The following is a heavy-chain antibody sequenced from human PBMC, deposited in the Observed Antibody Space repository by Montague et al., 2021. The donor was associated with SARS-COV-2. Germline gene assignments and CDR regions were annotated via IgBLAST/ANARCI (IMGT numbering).Heavy chain of an antibody. V-gene: IGHV4-39*01. J-gene: IGHJ4*02. CDR3: ARLLLELPGDY. CDR1: GDSISASDYY. CDR2: ISDRGSA. D-gene: IGHD1-7*01. Sequence: SETLSLTCIVSGDSISASDYYWGWIRQPPGKGLEWIGSISDRGSATYKASLQSRLTISVDTSKNQFSLKLNSVTAADTAVYYCARLLLELPGDYWGQGTLVTVSS.